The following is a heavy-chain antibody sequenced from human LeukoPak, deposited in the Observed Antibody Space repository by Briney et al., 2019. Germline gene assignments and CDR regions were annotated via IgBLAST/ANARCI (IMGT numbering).Heavy chain of an antibody. CDR1: GGSISSGSYY. V-gene: IGHV4-61*01. J-gene: IGHJ4*02. Sequence: PSETLSLTCTVSGGSISSGSYYWSWIRQPPGKGLERIGYIYYSGSTNYSPSLKSRVTISLDTSKNQFSLKLSSVTAADTAVYYCARGVNSGYFDYCGQGTLVTVSS. CDR3: ARGVNSGYFDY. D-gene: IGHD1-26*01. CDR2: IYYSGST.